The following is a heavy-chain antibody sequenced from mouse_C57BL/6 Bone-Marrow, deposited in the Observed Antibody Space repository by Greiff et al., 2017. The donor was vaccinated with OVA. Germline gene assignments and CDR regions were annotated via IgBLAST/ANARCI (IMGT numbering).Heavy chain of an antibody. D-gene: IGHD2-12*01. V-gene: IGHV14-1*01. CDR1: GFNIKDYY. CDR3: TTSYDRYFDV. Sequence: VQLQQSGAELVRPGASVKLSCTASGFNIKDYYMHWVKQRPEHGLEWIGRIDPEAGGTEYAPKFQGKAIMTADTSSNTAYLQLSSLTSEDTAVYYYTTSYDRYFDVWGTGTTVTVSS. CDR2: IDPEAGGT. J-gene: IGHJ1*03.